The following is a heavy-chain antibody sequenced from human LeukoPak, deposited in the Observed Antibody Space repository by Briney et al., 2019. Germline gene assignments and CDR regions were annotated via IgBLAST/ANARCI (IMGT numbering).Heavy chain of an antibody. CDR2: INHSGST. CDR1: GGSFSGYY. D-gene: IGHD1-26*01. CDR3: ARNLVVGATRSIDY. J-gene: IGHJ4*02. V-gene: IGHV4-34*01. Sequence: SETLSLTCAVYGGSFSGYYRSWIRQPPGKGLEWIGEINHSGSTNYNPSLKSRVTISVDTSKNQFSLKLSSVTAADTAVYYCARNLVVGATRSIDYWGQGTLVTVSS.